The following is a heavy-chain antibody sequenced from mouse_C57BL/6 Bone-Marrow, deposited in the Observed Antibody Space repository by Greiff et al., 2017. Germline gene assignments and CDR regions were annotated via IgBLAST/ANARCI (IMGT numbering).Heavy chain of an antibody. CDR1: GFNIKDDY. J-gene: IGHJ3*01. Sequence: VQLQQSGAELVRPGASVKLSCTASGFNIKDDYMHWVKQRPEQGLEWIGWIDPENGDTEYASKFQGKATITADTSSNTAYLQLSSLTSEDTAVYYCTTSRWGGYWCQGTLVTVSA. CDR2: IDPENGDT. V-gene: IGHV14-4*01. CDR3: TTSRWGGY. D-gene: IGHD4-1*01.